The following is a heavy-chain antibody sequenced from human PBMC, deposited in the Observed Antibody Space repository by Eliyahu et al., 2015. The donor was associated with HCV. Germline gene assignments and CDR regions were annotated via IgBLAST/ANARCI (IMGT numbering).Heavy chain of an antibody. CDR2: IYYTGTT. J-gene: IGHJ5*02. Sequence: QVQLQESGPGLVKSSETLSLTCTVSGASISTYYWNWIRQPPGKGLEWIGHIYYTGTTNYNPSLNSRAIMSVDTSKNQFSLRLSSVTAADTAVYYCARDSSGPWGQGILVTVSS. V-gene: IGHV4-59*01. CDR3: ARDSSGP. CDR1: GASISTYY. D-gene: IGHD3-22*01.